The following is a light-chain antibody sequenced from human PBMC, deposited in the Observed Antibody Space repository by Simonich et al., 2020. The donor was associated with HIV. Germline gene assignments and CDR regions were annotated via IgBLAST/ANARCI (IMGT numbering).Light chain of an antibody. Sequence: QSALTQPASVSGSPGQSITISCTGTSGDVGGYNHVSWYLPHPGKAPKLIIYDVNQRPSGVSIRFSGSKSGDTASLTISGLQAEDEADYYCSSYSSIKTFVFGTGTKVTVL. CDR2: DVN. J-gene: IGLJ1*01. V-gene: IGLV2-14*03. CDR3: SSYSSIKTFV. CDR1: SGDVGGYNH.